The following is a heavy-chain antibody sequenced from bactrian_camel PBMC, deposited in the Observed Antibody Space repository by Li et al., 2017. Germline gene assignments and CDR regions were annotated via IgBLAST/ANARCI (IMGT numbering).Heavy chain of an antibody. CDR1: GLTFSSYA. D-gene: IGHD2*01. Sequence: VQLVESGGGLVQPGGSVSLSCAVSGLTFSSYAMSWVRQAPGKGLEWVSAILSGGGTTYYADSVKGRFTVSRDNAKNTLYLQLNSLKTEDTAMYYCAALRPPCTVYSGADYKGQGTQVTVS. V-gene: IGHV3S31*01. CDR2: ILSGGGTT. J-gene: IGHJ4*01.